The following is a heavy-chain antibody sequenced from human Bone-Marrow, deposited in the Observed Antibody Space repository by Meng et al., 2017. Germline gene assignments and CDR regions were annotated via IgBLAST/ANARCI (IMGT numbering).Heavy chain of an antibody. CDR3: ARVIYRPSGHNYFDP. J-gene: IGHJ5*02. Sequence: QVAVQESGPGLVKPSGPLPLPCAGSGGSISSPNWWSWVRQPPGRGLEWIGEIYHSGSTTYNPSLLSRVTISVDKSKNQFSLKLSSVTAADTAIYYCARVIYRPSGHNYFDPWGQGTLVTVSS. CDR2: IYHSGST. V-gene: IGHV4-4*02. D-gene: IGHD1-26*01. CDR1: GGSISSPNW.